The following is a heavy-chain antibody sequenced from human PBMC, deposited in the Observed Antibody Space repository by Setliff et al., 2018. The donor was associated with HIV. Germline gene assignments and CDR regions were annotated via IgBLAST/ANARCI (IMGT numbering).Heavy chain of an antibody. V-gene: IGHV4-39*01. CDR3: ARPHSGRGGGAYFDP. D-gene: IGHD6-19*01. CDR2: ILDGRVT. J-gene: IGHJ5*02. CDR1: GDSVTSGHFY. Sequence: SETLSLTCTVSGDSVTSGHFYWGWIRQAPGKGLEWIGNILDGRVTFFNPSLRGRVTISVDASKNQGSLNLRSVTAADSAVYHCARPHSGRGGGAYFDPWGQGILVTVSS.